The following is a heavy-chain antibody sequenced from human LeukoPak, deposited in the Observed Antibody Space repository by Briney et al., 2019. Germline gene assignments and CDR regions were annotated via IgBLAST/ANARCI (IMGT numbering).Heavy chain of an antibody. CDR1: EYTFTDYY. J-gene: IGHJ4*02. Sequence: ASVKVSCKXSEYTFTDYYIHWVRQAPGQGLEWMGRINPKTGGTNYSQKFQGRVTMTRDTSISTAYMEMSRLRSDDTAVYYCARDHQRGESRGGYHFEYWGQGTLVTVSS. D-gene: IGHD3-10*01. CDR2: INPKTGGT. V-gene: IGHV1-2*06. CDR3: ARDHQRGESRGGYHFEY.